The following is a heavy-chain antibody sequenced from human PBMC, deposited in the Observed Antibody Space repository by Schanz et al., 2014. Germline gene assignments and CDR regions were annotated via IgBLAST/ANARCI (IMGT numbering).Heavy chain of an antibody. J-gene: IGHJ3*02. V-gene: IGHV3-11*05. D-gene: IGHD4-17*01. CDR1: GFTFRDYY. Sequence: GQLVESGGGLVKPGGSLRLSCAASGFTFRDYYMSWIRQAPGKGLEWVSDISSGSSYANYADSVKGRFTISRDNAKNSLYLQMNSLRAEDTAVYYCARDRGHGDLPGDIWGQGTMVTVSS. CDR2: ISSGSSYA. CDR3: ARDRGHGDLPGDI.